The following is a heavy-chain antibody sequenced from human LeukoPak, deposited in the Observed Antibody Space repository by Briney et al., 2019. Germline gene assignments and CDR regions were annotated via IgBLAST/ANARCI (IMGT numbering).Heavy chain of an antibody. CDR2: VKQDGSER. D-gene: IGHD7-27*01. CDR1: GFTFSSDW. Sequence: GGSLRLSCVGSGFTFSSDWMSWVRQAPGKGLEWVANVKQDGSERYYVDSVKGRFTISRDNAKNSLYLQMNSLRAEDTAVYYCASDGGWGKPYSWGQGTLVTVSS. CDR3: ASDGGWGKPYS. V-gene: IGHV3-7*01. J-gene: IGHJ4*02.